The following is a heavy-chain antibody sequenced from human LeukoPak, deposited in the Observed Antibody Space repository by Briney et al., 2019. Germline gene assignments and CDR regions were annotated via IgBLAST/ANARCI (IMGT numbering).Heavy chain of an antibody. CDR2: IYTSGST. Sequence: SETLSLTCTVSGGSISSYYWSWIRQPAGKGLEWIGLIYTSGSTNYNPSLKSRVTMSVDTSKNQFSLKLSSVTAADTAVYYCARDRQPGIAVAGIDYFDYWGQGTLVTVSS. J-gene: IGHJ4*02. D-gene: IGHD6-19*01. V-gene: IGHV4-4*07. CDR1: GGSISSYY. CDR3: ARDRQPGIAVAGIDYFDY.